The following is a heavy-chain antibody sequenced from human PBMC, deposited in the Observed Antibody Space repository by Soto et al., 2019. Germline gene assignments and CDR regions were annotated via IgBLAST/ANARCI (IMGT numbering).Heavy chain of an antibody. V-gene: IGHV3-30*18. CDR1: GFPFRSYG. D-gene: IGHD6-13*01. CDR3: AKIPASSYSSSPTAY. J-gene: IGHJ4*02. Sequence: LRLSCEGSGFPFRSYGIQWVRQAPGKGLEWLAVISYDGSNKYYADSVKGRFTISRDNSKNTLYLQMNSLRAEDTAVYYCAKIPASSYSSSPTAYWGQGTLVTVSS. CDR2: ISYDGSNK.